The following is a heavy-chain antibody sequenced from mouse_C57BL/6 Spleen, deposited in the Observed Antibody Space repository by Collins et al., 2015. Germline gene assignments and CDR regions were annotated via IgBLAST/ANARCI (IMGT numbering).Heavy chain of an antibody. CDR1: GYTFTTYG. CDR3: ARLGNWDYFDY. J-gene: IGHJ2*01. V-gene: IGHV9-3*01. CDR2: INTYSGVP. D-gene: IGHD4-1*01. Sequence: QIQLVQSGPELKKPGETVKISCKASGYTFTTYGMSWVKQAPGKGLKWMGWINTYSGVPTYADDFKGRFAFSLETSASTAYLQINNLKNEDTATYFCARLGNWDYFDYWGQGTTLTVSS.